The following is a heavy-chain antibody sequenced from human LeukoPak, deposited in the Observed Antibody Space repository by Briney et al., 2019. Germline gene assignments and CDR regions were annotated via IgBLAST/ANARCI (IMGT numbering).Heavy chain of an antibody. D-gene: IGHD3-22*01. V-gene: IGHV3-30*04. Sequence: PGGSLRLSCAAPGFTFKRYAMHRVRQAPGKGLEGVAVISFDGSNKYYADSVKGLFTISRDNSKNTLYLQMNSLRAEDTAVYHCAREYYYDSGHYYGWFDPWGQGTLVTVSS. J-gene: IGHJ5*02. CDR2: ISFDGSNK. CDR3: AREYYYDSGHYYGWFDP. CDR1: GFTFKRYA.